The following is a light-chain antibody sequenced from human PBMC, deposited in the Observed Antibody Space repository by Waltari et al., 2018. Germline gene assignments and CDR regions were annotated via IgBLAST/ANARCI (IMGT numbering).Light chain of an antibody. J-gene: IGKJ2*01. CDR1: QYDSRS. CDR2: GAT. V-gene: IGKV3-15*01. CDR3: QQYSNWPLYT. Sequence: EIVLTRSPDTLSVAPGEGATLSCTASQYDSRSLAWYQQRPGQAPRVLIYGATTRATGVPARFSGSGAGTEFTLTITSLQSEDVGVYYCQQYSNWPLYTFGQGTKLEI.